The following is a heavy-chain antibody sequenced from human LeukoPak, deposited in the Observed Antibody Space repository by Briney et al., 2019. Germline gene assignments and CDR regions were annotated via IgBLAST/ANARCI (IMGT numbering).Heavy chain of an antibody. Sequence: SEPLSLTCTVSGGFISSGGYYWTWIRQRPGKGLEYIGYIYYSGSTYYNPSLGSRIAISIDTSNNRFSLDLTSVTAADTAVYYCSLGTGPFDPWGQGIMVTVSS. CDR3: SLGTGPFDP. CDR2: IYYSGST. J-gene: IGHJ5*02. CDR1: GGFISSGGYY. D-gene: IGHD7-27*01. V-gene: IGHV4-31*03.